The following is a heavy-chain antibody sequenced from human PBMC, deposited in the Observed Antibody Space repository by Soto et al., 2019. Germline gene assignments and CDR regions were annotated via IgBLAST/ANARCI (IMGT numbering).Heavy chain of an antibody. CDR1: GFRFSSSG. CDR3: AKDLHDFASFFFYGMDV. D-gene: IGHD2-21*02. Sequence: GGSLRLSCAASGFRFSSSGMHWVRQAPGKGLEWVAVIIYDGSKKEYADSVKGRFTVSRDNSKDTVYLQMNNLRPEDTGVYYCAKDLHDFASFFFYGMDVWGQGTSVTVSS. J-gene: IGHJ6*02. V-gene: IGHV3-30*18. CDR2: IIYDGSKK.